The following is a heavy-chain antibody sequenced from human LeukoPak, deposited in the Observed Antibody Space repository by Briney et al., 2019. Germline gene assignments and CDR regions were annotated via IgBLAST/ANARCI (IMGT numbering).Heavy chain of an antibody. V-gene: IGHV3-21*01. Sequence: PGGSLRLSCAASGFTFSNAWMSWVRQAPGKGLEWVSSISSSSNYIYYADSMKGRFTISRDNAKNSLYLQMNSLRAEDTAVYYCTTMNFPYCSSTNCYLDYWGQGTLVTVSS. D-gene: IGHD2-2*01. CDR1: GFTFSNAW. CDR2: ISSSSNYI. CDR3: TTMNFPYCSSTNCYLDY. J-gene: IGHJ4*02.